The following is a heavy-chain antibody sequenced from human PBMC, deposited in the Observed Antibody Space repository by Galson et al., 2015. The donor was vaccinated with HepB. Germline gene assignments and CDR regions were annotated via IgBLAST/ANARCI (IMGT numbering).Heavy chain of an antibody. CDR2: ISSNGGAQ. CDR1: GLTFSDYD. J-gene: IGHJ5*02. D-gene: IGHD6-19*01. CDR3: AKDISITSGWYDGFDH. V-gene: IGHV3-30*18. Sequence: SLRLSCAVSGLTFSDYDMHWVRQAPGKGLEWVALISSNGGAQYYGDSVKGRFTVSRDNFDNTLYLQMSGLRPEDTAVYYCAKDISITSGWYDGFDHWGQGTLVTVSS.